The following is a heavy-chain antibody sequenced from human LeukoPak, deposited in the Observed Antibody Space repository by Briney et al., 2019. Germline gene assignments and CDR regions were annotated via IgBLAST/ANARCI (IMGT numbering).Heavy chain of an antibody. CDR2: INSDGSST. Sequence: PGGSLRLSCAASGLTFSSYWMHWVRQAPGKGLGWVSRINSDGSSTSYADSVKGRFTISRDNAKNTLYLQMNSLRAEDTAVYYCARAVRWERFDYWGQGTLVTVSS. D-gene: IGHD1-26*01. CDR1: GLTFSSYW. J-gene: IGHJ4*02. CDR3: ARAVRWERFDY. V-gene: IGHV3-74*01.